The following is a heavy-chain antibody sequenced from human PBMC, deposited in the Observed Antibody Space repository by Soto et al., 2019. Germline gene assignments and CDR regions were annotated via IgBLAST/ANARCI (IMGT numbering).Heavy chain of an antibody. V-gene: IGHV1-2*02. J-gene: IGHJ4*02. Sequence: VQLVQSGAEVKRPGASVKVSCKASGYTFTDTFIHWLRPAPGQRPEWMGWVNPNPGNTTYARKCQGRVSLTRDTSISTAYMELVGLESDDSAFYLCASAIPRTVLGFDSWGQGTLVTVSS. D-gene: IGHD2-2*02. CDR3: ASAIPRTVLGFDS. CDR1: GYTFTDTF. CDR2: VNPNPGNT.